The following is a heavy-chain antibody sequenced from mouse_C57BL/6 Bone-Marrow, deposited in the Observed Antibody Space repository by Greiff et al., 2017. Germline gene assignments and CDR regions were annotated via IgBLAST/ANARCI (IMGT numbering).Heavy chain of an antibody. Sequence: LVESGAELVRPGASVTLSCKASGYTFTDYEMHWVKQTPVHGLEWIGAIDPETGGTAYNQKFKGKAILTADKSSSTAYMELRSLTSEDSAVYYCTRTPFTTVVATSGVWGTGTTVTVSS. V-gene: IGHV1-15*01. CDR2: IDPETGGT. D-gene: IGHD1-1*01. CDR1: GYTFTDYE. J-gene: IGHJ1*03. CDR3: TRTPFTTVVATSGV.